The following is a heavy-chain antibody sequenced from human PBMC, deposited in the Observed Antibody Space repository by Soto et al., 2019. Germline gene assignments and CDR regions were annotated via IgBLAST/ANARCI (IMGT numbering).Heavy chain of an antibody. Sequence: EVQLGESGGGLVQPGGSLRLSCAVSGFTFSSSEMYWVRQAPGKGLEWISYIHPSGQPIFYADSVKGRFTISRDNANNSVFLQMNSLRAEDTAVYYCARRASRWGQGTMVTVSS. CDR3: ARRASR. J-gene: IGHJ3*01. V-gene: IGHV3-48*03. CDR2: IHPSGQPI. CDR1: GFTFSSSE. D-gene: IGHD1-26*01.